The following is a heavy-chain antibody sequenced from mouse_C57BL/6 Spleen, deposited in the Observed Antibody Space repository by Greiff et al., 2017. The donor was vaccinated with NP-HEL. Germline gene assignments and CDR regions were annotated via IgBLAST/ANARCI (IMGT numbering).Heavy chain of an antibody. Sequence: EVQGVESGGGLVKPGGSLKLSCAASGFTFSSYTMSWVRQTPEKRLEWVATISGGGGNTYYPDSVKGRFTISRDNAKNTLYLQMSSLRSEDTALYYCARHDYLKGYYFDYWGQGTTLTVSS. CDR3: ARHDYLKGYYFDY. CDR1: GFTFSSYT. CDR2: ISGGGGNT. D-gene: IGHD2-4*01. V-gene: IGHV5-9*01. J-gene: IGHJ2*01.